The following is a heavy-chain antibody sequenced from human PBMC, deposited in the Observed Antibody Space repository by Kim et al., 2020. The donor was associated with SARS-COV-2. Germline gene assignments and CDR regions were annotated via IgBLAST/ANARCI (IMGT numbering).Heavy chain of an antibody. V-gene: IGHV1-2*06. Sequence: ASAKVSCKASGYTFTGYYMHWVRQAPGQGLEWMGRINPNSGGTNYAQKFQGRVTMTRDTSISTAYMELSRLRSDDTAVYYCARDLPPEVTIFGVVIREYYFDYWGQGTLVTVSS. CDR2: INPNSGGT. D-gene: IGHD3-3*01. J-gene: IGHJ4*02. CDR1: GYTFTGYY. CDR3: ARDLPPEVTIFGVVIREYYFDY.